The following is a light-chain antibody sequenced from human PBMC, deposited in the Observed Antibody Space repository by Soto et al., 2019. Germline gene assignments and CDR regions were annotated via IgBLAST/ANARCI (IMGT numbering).Light chain of an antibody. CDR3: AAWDDSLNGHWV. V-gene: IGLV1-44*01. Sequence: QAVVTQPPSASGTPGQRVTISCSGSSSNIGSNTVNWYQQLPGTAPKLLIYSNNQRPSGVPDRFSGSKSGTSASLAISGLQSEDEADYYCAAWDDSLNGHWVFGRGTKLTVL. J-gene: IGLJ3*02. CDR2: SNN. CDR1: SSNIGSNT.